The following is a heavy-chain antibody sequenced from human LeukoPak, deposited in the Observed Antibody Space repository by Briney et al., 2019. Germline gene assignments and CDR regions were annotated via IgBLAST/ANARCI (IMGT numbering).Heavy chain of an antibody. V-gene: IGHV3-11*01. CDR1: GFTFSDYY. CDR3: ARDLTYYYDGSGCPGY. CDR2: ISSSGSTI. Sequence: GGSLRLSCAASGFTFSDYYMSWIRQAPGKGLEWVSYISSSGSTIYYADSVKGRFTISRDNAKNSLYLQMNSLRAEDTAVYYCARDLTYYYDGSGCPGYWGQGTLVTVSS. D-gene: IGHD3-22*01. J-gene: IGHJ4*02.